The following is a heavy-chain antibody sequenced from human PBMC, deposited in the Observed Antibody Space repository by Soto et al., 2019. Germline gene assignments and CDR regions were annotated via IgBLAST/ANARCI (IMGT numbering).Heavy chain of an antibody. V-gene: IGHV1-18*04. CDR1: GERFTTYG. CDR2: ISTSNTNT. D-gene: IGHD4-17*01. Sequence: QVQLVQSGAEVKNPGASVTVSCKASGERFTTYGISWVRQAPGQGLEWMGWISTSNTNTNYAPKFQGRLLLTTDTSTTTAHMELRSLRPDDTAVYYCARWAGQVRDYGGPFDYWGQGTLVTVSS. CDR3: ARWAGQVRDYGGPFDY. J-gene: IGHJ4*02.